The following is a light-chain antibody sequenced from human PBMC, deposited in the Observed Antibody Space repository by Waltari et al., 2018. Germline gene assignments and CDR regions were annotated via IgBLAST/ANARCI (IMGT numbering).Light chain of an antibody. CDR2: AAS. CDR3: QQYADLPWT. CDR1: QDISSY. Sequence: DIQMTQSPSSLSASVGHRVTITCQASQDISSYLNWYQQKPGKAPKLLISAASNLETGVPSRFSGSRSGTDFTFTITSLQSEDIATYHCQQYADLPWTFGQGTKVEIK. V-gene: IGKV1-33*01. J-gene: IGKJ1*01.